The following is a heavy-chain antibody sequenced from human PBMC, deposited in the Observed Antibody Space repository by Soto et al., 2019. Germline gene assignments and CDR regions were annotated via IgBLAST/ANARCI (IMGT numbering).Heavy chain of an antibody. CDR1: GGTFSSYA. D-gene: IGHD2-15*01. V-gene: IGHV1-69*01. Sequence: QVQLVQSGAEVKKPGSSVKVSWKASGGTFSSYAISWVRQAPGQGLEWMGGIIPIFGTANYAQKFQGRVTITADESTSTAYMELSSLRSEDTAVYYCASILDRYCSGGSCYSRFDYWGQGTLVTVSS. J-gene: IGHJ4*02. CDR2: IIPIFGTA. CDR3: ASILDRYCSGGSCYSRFDY.